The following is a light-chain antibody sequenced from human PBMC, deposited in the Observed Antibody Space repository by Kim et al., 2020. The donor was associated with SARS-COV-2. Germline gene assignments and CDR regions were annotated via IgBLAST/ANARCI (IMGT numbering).Light chain of an antibody. CDR1: RGGIASNH. Sequence: GRTVTICCTRSRGGIASNHVQWYQQRPGSAPATVIYEVSLRASGVPARFSGSIDSSSNSASLTISGLKTEDEADYYCQSYDSRFWVFGGGTQLTVL. CDR3: QSYDSRFWV. J-gene: IGLJ3*02. CDR2: EVS. V-gene: IGLV6-57*03.